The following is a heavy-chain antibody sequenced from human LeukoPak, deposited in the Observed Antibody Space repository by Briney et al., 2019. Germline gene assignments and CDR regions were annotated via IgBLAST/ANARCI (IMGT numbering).Heavy chain of an antibody. CDR3: ARVTPRDGSSS. D-gene: IGHD6-13*01. Sequence: SETLSLTCTVSGGSITSGAYYWSWIRQHPGKGLEWIGYIYYSGSTFYSPSLKSRVSISLDTSKNQFSLKLSSVTAADTAVYYCARVTPRDGSSSWGQGTLVTVSS. CDR2: IYYSGST. V-gene: IGHV4-31*03. J-gene: IGHJ4*02. CDR1: GGSITSGAYY.